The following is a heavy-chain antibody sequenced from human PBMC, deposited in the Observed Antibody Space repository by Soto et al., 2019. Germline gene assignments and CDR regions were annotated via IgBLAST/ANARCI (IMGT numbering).Heavy chain of an antibody. D-gene: IGHD2-15*01. CDR1: GFTFSSYA. V-gene: IGHV3-23*01. CDR2: ISGSGGST. CDR3: AKDREGLGDIVVVVAMDV. Sequence: GGSLRLSCTASGFTFSSYAMSWVRQAPGKGLEWVSAISGSGGSTYYADSVKGRFTISRDNSKNTLYLQMNSLRAEDTAVYYCAKDREGLGDIVVVVAMDVWGQGNTVTVSS. J-gene: IGHJ6*02.